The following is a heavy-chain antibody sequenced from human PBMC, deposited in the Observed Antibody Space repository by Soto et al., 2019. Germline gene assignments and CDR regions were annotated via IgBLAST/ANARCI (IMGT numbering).Heavy chain of an antibody. V-gene: IGHV4-30-2*01. D-gene: IGHD2-2*01. J-gene: IGHJ4*02. Sequence: SETLSLTCAVSGGSISSGGYSWSWIRQPPGKGLAWIGYMYHSGSTYYTPPLKSRVTISIARSKNQFSLKLSSVTAADTAVYYCHPTRSDHNCSSTSCLTDYWGQGTLVTAPQ. CDR2: MYHSGST. CDR3: HPTRSDHNCSSTSCLTDY. CDR1: GGSISSGGYS.